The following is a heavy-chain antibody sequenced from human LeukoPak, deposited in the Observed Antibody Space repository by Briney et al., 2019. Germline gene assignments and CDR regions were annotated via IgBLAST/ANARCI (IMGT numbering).Heavy chain of an antibody. CDR1: GYSFPIYW. J-gene: IGHJ4*02. CDR2: TFPSNSDT. Sequence: GESLRISCQASGYSFPIYWIAWVRQVSGKGLAWLGTTFPSNSDTRYSPSFQGRVTISVDTSVTTAYLQLSSLQTSDTAIYYCARHSYDDILTGTTPPDYWGQGTLLTISS. CDR3: ARHSYDDILTGTTPPDY. V-gene: IGHV5-51*01. D-gene: IGHD3-9*01.